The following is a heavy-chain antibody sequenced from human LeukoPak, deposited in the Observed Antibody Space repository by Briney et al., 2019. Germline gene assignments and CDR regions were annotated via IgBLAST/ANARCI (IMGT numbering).Heavy chain of an antibody. V-gene: IGHV1-2*02. CDR3: ATRELNYYDSSGYYSYFDY. D-gene: IGHD3-22*01. CDR2: INPNSGGT. Sequence: GASVKVSCKASGYTFTGYYMHWVRQAPGQGLEWMGWINPNSGGTNYAQKFQGRVTMTEDTSTDTAYMELSSLRSEDTAVYYCATRELNYYDSSGYYSYFDYWGQGTQVTVSS. CDR1: GYTFTGYY. J-gene: IGHJ4*02.